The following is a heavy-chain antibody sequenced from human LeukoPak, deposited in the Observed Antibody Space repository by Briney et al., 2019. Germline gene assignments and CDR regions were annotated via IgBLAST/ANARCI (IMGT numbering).Heavy chain of an antibody. V-gene: IGHV3-53*05. Sequence: GGSLRLSCAASGFIVSNNYMTWVRQAPGKGLEWVSNIYSGGSTYYADSVKGRFTVSRDDSKNTLYLQMNSLRTDDTALYYCAKCVGSENGSIDYWGQGTLVTVSS. CDR1: GFIVSNNY. D-gene: IGHD1-26*01. CDR3: AKCVGSENGSIDY. J-gene: IGHJ4*02. CDR2: IYSGGST.